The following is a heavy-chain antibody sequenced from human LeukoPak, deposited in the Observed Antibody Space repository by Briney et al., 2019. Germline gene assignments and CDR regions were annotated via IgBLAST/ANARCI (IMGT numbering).Heavy chain of an antibody. CDR2: IIPIFGTA. Sequence: SVKVSCKASGGTFSSYAISWVRQAPGQGLEWMGGIIPIFGTANYAQKFQGRVTITADESTSTAYMELSSLRSEDTAVYYCARGRNDSSGSLDYWGQGTLVTVSA. D-gene: IGHD3-22*01. CDR3: ARGRNDSSGSLDY. V-gene: IGHV1-69*01. CDR1: GGTFSSYA. J-gene: IGHJ4*02.